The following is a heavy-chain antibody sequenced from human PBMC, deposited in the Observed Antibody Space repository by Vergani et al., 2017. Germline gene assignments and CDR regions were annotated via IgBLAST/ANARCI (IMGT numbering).Heavy chain of an antibody. D-gene: IGHD3-16*02. J-gene: IGHJ3*02. CDR1: GYPFPASY. V-gene: IGHV1-2*02. CDR3: ARDPVITFGGVIVPRDAFDI. CDR2: INPNRGGT. Sequence: QVQLVQSGAEVKKPGASVKVSCKASGYPFPASYMTWLQQAPDQGLKWMGWINPNRGGTNYDQKFQGRVTRTRDTSISTAYMELSRLRSDDTAVFYCARDPVITFGGVIVPRDAFDIWGQGTMVTVSS.